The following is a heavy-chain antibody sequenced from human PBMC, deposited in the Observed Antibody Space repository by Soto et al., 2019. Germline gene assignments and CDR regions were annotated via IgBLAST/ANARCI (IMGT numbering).Heavy chain of an antibody. Sequence: EVQLLESGGGLVQPGGSLRLSCAASGFTFSSYAMSWVRQAQGKGLEWVSAISGSGGSTYYADSVKGRFTISRDNSKNSLYLQMNSLRAEDTAVYYCAKGCNWNNRPHFDYWGQGTLVTVSS. J-gene: IGHJ4*02. V-gene: IGHV3-23*01. CDR2: ISGSGGST. CDR3: AKGCNWNNRPHFDY. CDR1: GFTFSSYA. D-gene: IGHD1-20*01.